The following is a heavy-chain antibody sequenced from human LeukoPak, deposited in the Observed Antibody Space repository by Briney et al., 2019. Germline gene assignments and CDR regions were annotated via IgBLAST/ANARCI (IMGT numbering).Heavy chain of an antibody. Sequence: PSETLSLTCAVYGGSFSGYYWSWIRQPPGKGLEWIGEINHSGSTNYNPSLKSRVTISVDTSKNQFSLKLSSVTAADTAVYYCARHDRYCSSTSCSDAFDIWGQGTMVTVSS. V-gene: IGHV4-34*01. CDR1: GGSFSGYY. CDR2: INHSGST. CDR3: ARHDRYCSSTSCSDAFDI. D-gene: IGHD2-2*01. J-gene: IGHJ3*02.